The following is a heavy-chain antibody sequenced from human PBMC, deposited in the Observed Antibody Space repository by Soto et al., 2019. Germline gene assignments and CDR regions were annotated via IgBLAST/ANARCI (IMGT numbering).Heavy chain of an antibody. CDR3: AKYDAADFAGYGFDY. J-gene: IGHJ4*02. CDR2: ISGSGDAT. D-gene: IGHD6-13*01. Sequence: EVQLLESGGNLVQPGGSLRLSCVASGFTFNNQPMTWVRQAPGRGLEWVSAISGSGDATYYADSVRGRFTISRDNSKNTVYLQMHSLRAKDTAVYYCAKYDAADFAGYGFDYWGQGTLVAVSS. CDR1: GFTFNNQP. V-gene: IGHV3-23*01.